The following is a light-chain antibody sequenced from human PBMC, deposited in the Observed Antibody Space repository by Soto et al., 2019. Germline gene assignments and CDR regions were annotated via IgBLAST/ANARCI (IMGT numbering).Light chain of an antibody. Sequence: EIVLTQSPGTLSLSPEERATLSGRASQSIGGSYLAWYQQKPGQAPRLLIYGASTRATGIPDRFSGSGSGTDFTLTINRVVPEDFAVYYCQQYVSLPITFGQGTRLEIK. CDR3: QQYVSLPIT. CDR1: QSIGGSY. J-gene: IGKJ5*01. CDR2: GAS. V-gene: IGKV3-20*01.